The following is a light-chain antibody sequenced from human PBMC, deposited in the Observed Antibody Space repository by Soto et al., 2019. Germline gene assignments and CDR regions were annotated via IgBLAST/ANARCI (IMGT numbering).Light chain of an antibody. CDR1: QSVTSNY. CDR2: GAS. V-gene: IGKV3-20*01. Sequence: EIVLTQSPGTLSLSPGERATLSCRASQSVTSNYLAWYQQKPGQAPRLLIFGASSRATGIPYKFSGSGSGTDFTLTISRLEPDDFAVYYFQRYGGPSWTFGQGTRVESK. J-gene: IGKJ1*01. CDR3: QRYGGPSWT.